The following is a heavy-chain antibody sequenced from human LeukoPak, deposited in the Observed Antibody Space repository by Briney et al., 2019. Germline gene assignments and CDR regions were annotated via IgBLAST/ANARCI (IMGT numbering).Heavy chain of an antibody. J-gene: IGHJ4*02. V-gene: IGHV4-4*09. CDR3: ARLTRLSTSPDRYYLDY. CDR1: GDSISSYY. D-gene: IGHD6-6*01. Sequence: SETLSLTCTVSGDSISSYYWSWIRQPPGKGLEWIGYIYTSGGTNYIPSLKGRVTMSIDTSKNQFSLKLSSVTAADSAVYYCARLTRLSTSPDRYYLDYWGQGTLVTVSS. CDR2: IYTSGGT.